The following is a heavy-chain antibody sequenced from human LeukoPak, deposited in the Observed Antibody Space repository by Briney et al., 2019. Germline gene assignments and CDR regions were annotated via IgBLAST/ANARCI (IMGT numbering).Heavy chain of an antibody. V-gene: IGHV3-23*01. J-gene: IGHJ4*02. CDR2: ISGRTGAT. D-gene: IGHD5-12*01. CDR1: GFTFTTNA. Sequence: GGSLRLSCAASGFTFTTNAMSWVRQAPGKGLEWVSAISGRTGATYYADSEKGRFTISRDNSKSTLYLQMDCLRAEDTAVYYCAKCGNSGCHLIDYWGQGTLVTVSS. CDR3: AKCGNSGCHLIDY.